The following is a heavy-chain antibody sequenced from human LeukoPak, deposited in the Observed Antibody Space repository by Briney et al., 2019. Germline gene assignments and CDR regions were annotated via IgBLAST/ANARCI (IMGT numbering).Heavy chain of an antibody. J-gene: IGHJ4*02. Sequence: ASVKVSCKASGYTFTSYGISWVRQAPGQGLEWMGWISAYNGNTNYAQKLRGRVTMTTDTSTSTAYMELRSLRSDDTAVYYCAREGGYDSSSYFDYWGQGTLVTVSS. V-gene: IGHV1-18*01. CDR2: ISAYNGNT. CDR3: AREGGYDSSSYFDY. CDR1: GYTFTSYG. D-gene: IGHD3-22*01.